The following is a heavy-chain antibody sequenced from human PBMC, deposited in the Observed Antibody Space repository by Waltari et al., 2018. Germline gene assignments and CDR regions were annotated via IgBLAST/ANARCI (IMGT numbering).Heavy chain of an antibody. J-gene: IGHJ4*02. Sequence: EVKLVESGGGLIQPGGYLRISCAASGFDVSRKYMSWVRQSPGKGLEWVSVIYIGGSTYYGDSVKGRFTISRDNSKNTVSLQMNSLRVEDTAVYYCVRAAFMALGVIVPDYWGQGTLVTVSS. CDR1: GFDVSRKY. CDR2: IYIGGST. D-gene: IGHD3-10*01. CDR3: VRAAFMALGVIVPDY. V-gene: IGHV3-53*01.